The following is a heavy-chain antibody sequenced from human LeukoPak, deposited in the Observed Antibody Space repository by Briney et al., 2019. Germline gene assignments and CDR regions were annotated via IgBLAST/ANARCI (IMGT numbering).Heavy chain of an antibody. Sequence: GGSLRLSCAASGFPFSNHAMSWVRQPPGKGLEWVSAISNGSTYYADSVRGRFTISIDDSKNMVYLQMNSLRDEDTALYYCVREAGYCASVCLKSNWFDPWGQGTLVTVSS. CDR1: GFPFSNHA. D-gene: IGHD2-21*02. J-gene: IGHJ5*02. CDR2: ISNGST. CDR3: VREAGYCASVCLKSNWFDP. V-gene: IGHV3-23*01.